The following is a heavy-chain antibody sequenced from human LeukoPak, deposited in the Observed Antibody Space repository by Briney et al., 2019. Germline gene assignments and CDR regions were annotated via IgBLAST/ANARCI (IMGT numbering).Heavy chain of an antibody. CDR3: AREGDYDILTGYYFIDS. CDR2: IYHSGNT. Sequence: SGTLSLTCAVSGGSISSGNWWRWVRQPPGKGLEWIGEIYHSGNTNYNPSLKSRVTISVDWSKNHFSLKLSSVTAADTAVYYCAREGDYDILTGYYFIDSWGQGTLVTVSS. V-gene: IGHV4-4*02. CDR1: GGSISSGNW. J-gene: IGHJ4*02. D-gene: IGHD3-9*01.